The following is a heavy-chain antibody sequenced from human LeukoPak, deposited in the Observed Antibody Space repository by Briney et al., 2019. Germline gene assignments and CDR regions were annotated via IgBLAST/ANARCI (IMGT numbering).Heavy chain of an antibody. J-gene: IGHJ4*02. CDR2: IYNIGTT. CDR1: GFTVSNNY. CDR3: ARWYCSSTSCYYDY. V-gene: IGHV3-53*01. Sequence: GGSLRLFCAASGFTVSNNYMSWVRQAPGKGLEWVSIIYNIGTTYYTDSVKGRFTISRDNSKNTLYLQMNSLRAEDTAVYYCARWYCSSTSCYYDYWGQGTLVTVSS. D-gene: IGHD2-2*01.